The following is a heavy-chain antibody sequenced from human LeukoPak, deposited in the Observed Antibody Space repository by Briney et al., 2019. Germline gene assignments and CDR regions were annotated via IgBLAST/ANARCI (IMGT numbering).Heavy chain of an antibody. CDR1: GGSISGFY. V-gene: IGHV4-59*08. J-gene: IGHJ5*02. CDR3: ARHALLHSGVDP. CDR2: IHSSGSI. Sequence: SETLSLTCTVSGGSISGFYWSWIRQPPGKGLEWIGYIHSSGSINYNPSLKSRVTILVDTSRNQFSLKLSSVTAADTAVYYCARHALLHSGVDPWGQGTLVTVSS. D-gene: IGHD1-26*01.